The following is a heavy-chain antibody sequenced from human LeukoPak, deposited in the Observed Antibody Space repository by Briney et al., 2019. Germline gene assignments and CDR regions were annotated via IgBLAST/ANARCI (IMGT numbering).Heavy chain of an antibody. CDR2: IKHDGSEK. CDR1: GFTFSSSS. J-gene: IGHJ4*02. D-gene: IGHD3-9*01. V-gene: IGHV3-7*01. Sequence: GGSLRLSCAASGFTFSSSSMSWVRLAPGKGLEWVANIKHDGSEKYYVDSVRGRFTISRDNAKDSLYLQMNSLRAEDTAVYFCARDLTGGPDYWGQGTLVTVSS. CDR3: ARDLTGGPDY.